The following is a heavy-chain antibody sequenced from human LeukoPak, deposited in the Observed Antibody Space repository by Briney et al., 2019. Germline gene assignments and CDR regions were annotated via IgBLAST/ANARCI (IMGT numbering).Heavy chain of an antibody. CDR2: ISSSGSTI. CDR3: ARAQYYYDSSGYYSNWFDP. Sequence: QSGGSLRLSCAASGFSFRSYSMSWVRQAPGKGLEWVSYISSSGSTIYYADSVKGRFTISRDNAKNSLYLQMNSLRAEDTAVYYCARAQYYYDSSGYYSNWFDPWGQGTLVTVSS. J-gene: IGHJ5*02. CDR1: GFSFRSYS. D-gene: IGHD3-22*01. V-gene: IGHV3-48*04.